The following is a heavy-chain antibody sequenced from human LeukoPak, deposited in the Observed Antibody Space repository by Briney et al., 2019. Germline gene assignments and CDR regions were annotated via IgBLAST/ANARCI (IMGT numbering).Heavy chain of an antibody. CDR1: GGSISSYY. CDR2: IYYSGST. Sequence: PSETLSLTCTVSGGSISSYYWSWIRQPPGKGLEWIGYIYYSGSTIYNPSLKSRVTISVDTSKNQFSLKLSSVTAADTAVYYCARGRYCSGGSCYSADAFDIWGQGTMVTVSS. J-gene: IGHJ3*02. D-gene: IGHD2-15*01. V-gene: IGHV4-59*01. CDR3: ARGRYCSGGSCYSADAFDI.